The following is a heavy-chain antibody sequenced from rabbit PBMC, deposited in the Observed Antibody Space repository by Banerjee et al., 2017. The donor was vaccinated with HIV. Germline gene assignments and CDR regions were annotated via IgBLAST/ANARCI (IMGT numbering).Heavy chain of an antibody. CDR2: IYTGSSGRT. D-gene: IGHD4-1*01. V-gene: IGHV1S45*01. J-gene: IGHJ4*01. CDR1: GFSFSSSYW. Sequence: LVKPEGSLTLTCTASGFSFSSSYWICWVRQAPGKGLEWIACIYTGSSGRTYYASWAKGRFTISKTSSTTVTLQMTSLTAADTASYFCARDLAGVIGWNFNLWGPGTLVTVS. CDR3: ARDLAGVIGWNFNL.